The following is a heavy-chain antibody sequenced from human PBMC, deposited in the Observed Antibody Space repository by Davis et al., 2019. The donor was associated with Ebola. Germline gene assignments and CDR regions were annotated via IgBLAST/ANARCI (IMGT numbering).Heavy chain of an antibody. CDR2: INPNSGGT. CDR1: GYTSTSYY. V-gene: IGHV1-2*02. J-gene: IGHJ5*02. CDR3: ARAEGYCSSTSCYSNWFDP. Sequence: ASAKVSCKASGYTSTSYYMHWVRQAPGQGREWMGWINPNSGGTNYAQKFQGRVTMTRDTSISTGYMELSRLRSDDTAVYYCARAEGYCSSTSCYSNWFDPWGQGTLVTVSS. D-gene: IGHD2-2*01.